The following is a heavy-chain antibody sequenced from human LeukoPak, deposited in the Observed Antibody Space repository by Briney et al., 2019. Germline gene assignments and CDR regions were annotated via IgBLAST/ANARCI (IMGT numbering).Heavy chain of an antibody. CDR3: AREDCSSTSCPPEYFQH. CDR1: GGTFSSYA. D-gene: IGHD2-2*01. CDR2: IIPIFGTA. V-gene: IGHV1-69*13. J-gene: IGHJ1*01. Sequence: SVKVSCKASGGTFSSYAISWVRQAPGQGLEWMGGIIPIFGTANYAQKFQGRVTITADESTRTAYMELSSLRSEDTAVYYCAREDCSSTSCPPEYFQHWGQGTLVTVSS.